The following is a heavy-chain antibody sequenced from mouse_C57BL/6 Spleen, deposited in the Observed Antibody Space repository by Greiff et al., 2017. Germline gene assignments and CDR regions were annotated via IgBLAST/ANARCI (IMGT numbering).Heavy chain of an antibody. CDR3: VRFDYGSSYDYAMDY. D-gene: IGHD1-1*01. CDR1: GFTFNTYA. Sequence: EAGGGLVQPKGSLKLSCAASGFTFNTYAMPWVRQAPGKGLEWVARIRSKSSNYATYYADSVKDRFTISRDDSQSMLYLQMNNLKTEDTAMYYCVRFDYGSSYDYAMDYWGQGTSVTVSS. V-gene: IGHV10-3*01. CDR2: IRSKSSNYAT. J-gene: IGHJ4*01.